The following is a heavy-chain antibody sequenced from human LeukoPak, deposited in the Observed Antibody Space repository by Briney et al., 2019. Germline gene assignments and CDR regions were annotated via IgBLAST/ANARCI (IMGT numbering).Heavy chain of an antibody. J-gene: IGHJ4*02. CDR2: IYSGGTT. V-gene: IGHV3-53*05. D-gene: IGHD3-10*01. CDR3: AKGVHYYGSGSHRRGHYFDY. CDR1: GFTVSGNY. Sequence: GGSLRLSCAVSGFTVSGNYMSWVRQAPGKGLEWVSLIYSGGTTYYADSVKGRFTISRDKSKNTLYLQMNSLRPEDTAVYNCAKGVHYYGSGSHRRGHYFDYWGQGTLVTVSS.